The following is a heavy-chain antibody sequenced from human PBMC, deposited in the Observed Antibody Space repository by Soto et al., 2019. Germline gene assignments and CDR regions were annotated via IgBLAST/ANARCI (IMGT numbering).Heavy chain of an antibody. CDR1: GFTFSSYA. Sequence: PGGSLRLSCAASGFTFSSYAMHWVRQAPGKGLEWVSVISYDGSNKYYADSVKGRFTISRDNSKNTLYLQMNSLRAEDTAVYYCARDRSIAAGDPFDYWGQGTLVTVSS. J-gene: IGHJ4*02. V-gene: IGHV3-30-3*01. CDR3: ARDRSIAAGDPFDY. D-gene: IGHD6-13*01. CDR2: ISYDGSNK.